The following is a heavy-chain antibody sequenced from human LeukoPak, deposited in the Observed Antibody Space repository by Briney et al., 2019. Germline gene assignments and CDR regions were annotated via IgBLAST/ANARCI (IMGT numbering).Heavy chain of an antibody. J-gene: IGHJ6*03. CDR1: GGSISSSSYY. CDR3: ARDRSSGYYYTSWYYYYYMDV. Sequence: PSETLSLTCTVSGGSISSSSYYWVWMPPPPGKGLEWIGSIYYSGSTYYNPSLKSRVTISVDTSKSQFSLKLSSVPAADTAVYYCARDRSSGYYYTSWYYYYYMDVWGKGTTVTVSS. V-gene: IGHV4-39*07. CDR2: IYYSGST. D-gene: IGHD3-22*01.